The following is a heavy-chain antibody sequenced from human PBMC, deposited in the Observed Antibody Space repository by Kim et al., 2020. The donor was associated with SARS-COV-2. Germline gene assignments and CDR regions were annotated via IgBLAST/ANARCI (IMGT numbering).Heavy chain of an antibody. CDR1: GFTFSSYS. CDR2: ISSSSSYI. Sequence: GGSLRLSCAASGFTFSSYSMNWVRQAPGKGLEWVSSISSSSSYIYYADSVKGRFTISRDNAKNSLYLQMNSLRAEDTAVYYCARGDSGYTILLDDFDIWGQGTMVTVSS. CDR3: ARGDSGYTILLDDFDI. D-gene: IGHD5-12*01. J-gene: IGHJ3*02. V-gene: IGHV3-21*01.